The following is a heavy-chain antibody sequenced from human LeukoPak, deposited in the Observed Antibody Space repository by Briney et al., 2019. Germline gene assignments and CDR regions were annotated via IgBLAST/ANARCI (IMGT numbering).Heavy chain of an antibody. CDR2: IYPGDSDT. Sequence: GEPLKISCKGPGYSFTSYWIAWVRQMPGKGLEWMGIIYPGDSDTRYSPSFQGQVPISADKSISTAYLQWSSLKASDTAMYYCARVPYGGNSDFDYWGQGTLVTVSS. J-gene: IGHJ4*02. CDR1: GYSFTSYW. D-gene: IGHD4-23*01. CDR3: ARVPYGGNSDFDY. V-gene: IGHV5-51*01.